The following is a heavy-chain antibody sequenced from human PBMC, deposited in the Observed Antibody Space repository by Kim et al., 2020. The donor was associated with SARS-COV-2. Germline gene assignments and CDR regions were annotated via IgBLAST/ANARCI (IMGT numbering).Heavy chain of an antibody. J-gene: IGHJ4*02. Sequence: YDADSVKGRFTISRDNSKNTLYLQMNSLRAEDTAVYYCANLVVPAALNDYWGQGTLVTVSS. D-gene: IGHD2-2*01. V-gene: IGHV3-23*01. CDR3: ANLVVPAALNDY.